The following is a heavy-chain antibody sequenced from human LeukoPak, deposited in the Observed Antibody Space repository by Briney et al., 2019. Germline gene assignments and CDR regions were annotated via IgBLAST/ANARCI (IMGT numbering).Heavy chain of an antibody. CDR3: ARDVETGIIDY. V-gene: IGHV3-30*04. Sequence: GGSLRLSCAASGFTFSSYAMHWVRQAPGKGLEWVAVIPYDGSNKYYADSVKGRFTISRDNSKNTLYLQMNSLRAEDTAVYYCARDVETGIIDYWGQGTLVTVSS. D-gene: IGHD5-24*01. CDR1: GFTFSSYA. CDR2: IPYDGSNK. J-gene: IGHJ4*02.